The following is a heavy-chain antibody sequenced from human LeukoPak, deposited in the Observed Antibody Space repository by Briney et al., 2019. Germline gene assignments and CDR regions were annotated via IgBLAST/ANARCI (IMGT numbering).Heavy chain of an antibody. V-gene: IGHV4-34*01. Sequence: SETLSLTCAVYGGSFSGYYWSWIRQPPGKGLEWIGEINHSGSTNYNPSLKSRVTISVDTSKNQFSLKLSSVTAADTAVYYCARRRCSYLDYYYGMDVWGQGTTVTVSS. J-gene: IGHJ6*02. D-gene: IGHD5-18*01. CDR2: INHSGST. CDR3: ARRRCSYLDYYYGMDV. CDR1: GGSFSGYY.